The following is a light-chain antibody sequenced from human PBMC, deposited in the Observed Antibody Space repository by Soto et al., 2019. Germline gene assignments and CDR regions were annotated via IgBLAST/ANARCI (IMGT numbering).Light chain of an antibody. V-gene: IGKV3-20*01. CDR1: QNVRTNY. CDR3: QDYCSSAWT. J-gene: IGKJ1*01. Sequence: EIVLTQSPGTLSLSPGERVTLSCRASQNVRTNYLAWYQQKPGQAPRLLIYGASTRASGIPERLSGSGSGTDFTLTISRLEPEDFAVYYCQDYCSSAWTFGQGTKVDIK. CDR2: GAS.